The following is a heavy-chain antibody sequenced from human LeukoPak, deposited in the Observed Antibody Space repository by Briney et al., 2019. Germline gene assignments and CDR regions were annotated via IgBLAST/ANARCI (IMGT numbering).Heavy chain of an antibody. D-gene: IGHD3-22*01. CDR3: ARDPAIYDSSGYNWFEP. V-gene: IGHV3-30*01. CDR2: ISYDGSNK. Sequence: GRSLRLSCAASGFTFSSYAMHWVRQAPGKGLEWVAVISYDGSNKYYADSVKGRFTISRDNSKNTLYLQMNSLRAEDTAVYYCARDPAIYDSSGYNWFEPWGQGTLVTVSS. CDR1: GFTFSSYA. J-gene: IGHJ5*02.